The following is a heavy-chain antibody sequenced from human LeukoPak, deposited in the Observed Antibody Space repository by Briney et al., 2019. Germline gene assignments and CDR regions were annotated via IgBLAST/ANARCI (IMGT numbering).Heavy chain of an antibody. D-gene: IGHD3-3*01. J-gene: IGHJ6*02. CDR3: ARGHFEVVIGMDV. V-gene: IGHV4-30-2*01. Sequence: SETLSLTCAVSGGSISSGGYSWSWIRQPPGKGLEWIGYIYRSGSTYYNPSLKSRVTISVDRSKNQFSLKLSSVTAADTAVYYCARGHFEVVIGMDVWGQGTTVTVSS. CDR1: GGSISSGGYS. CDR2: IYRSGST.